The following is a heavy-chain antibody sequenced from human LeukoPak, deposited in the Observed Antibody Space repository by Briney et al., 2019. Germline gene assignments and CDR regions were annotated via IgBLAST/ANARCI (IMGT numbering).Heavy chain of an antibody. CDR2: LSRNGGST. J-gene: IGHJ4*02. CDR3: VKDLRSDFMGVLSRYLSY. V-gene: IGHV3-64D*09. CDR1: GFTFSSFA. Sequence: PGGSLRLSCSASGFTFSSFAMHWVRPAPGKGLEDVAALSRNGGSTYYADSVKGRFTISRDNSKNTLYLQMSSLRAEDTAVYLCVKDLRSDFMGVLSRYLSYWGQGTLVTVSS. D-gene: IGHD2/OR15-2a*01.